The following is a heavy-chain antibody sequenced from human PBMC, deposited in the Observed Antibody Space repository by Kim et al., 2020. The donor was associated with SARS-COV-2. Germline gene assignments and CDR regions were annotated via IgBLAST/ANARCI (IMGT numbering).Heavy chain of an antibody. Sequence: YSPSFQGQVTISADNSISTAYLQWSSLKASDTAMYYCARHTGGYNSRIDYWGQGTLVTVSS. D-gene: IGHD5-12*01. CDR3: ARHTGGYNSRIDY. V-gene: IGHV5-51*01. J-gene: IGHJ4*02.